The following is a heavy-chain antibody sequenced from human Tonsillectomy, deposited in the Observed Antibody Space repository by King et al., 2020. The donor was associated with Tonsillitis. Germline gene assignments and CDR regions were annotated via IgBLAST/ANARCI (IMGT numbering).Heavy chain of an antibody. CDR1: GGTLSNYA. J-gene: IGHJ4*02. CDR2: SIPVLGPK. Sequence: VQLVQSGAEMKKPGSSVKVSCKASGGTLSNYACTLVRQAPGQGLEWMGGSIPVLGPKTYAQQIQARITISAVTSTKTTYMQLNSLTSEDTAVYYCARYRQVFRLLEWLSLDYWGQGTLVTVSS. V-gene: IGHV1-69*14. CDR3: ARYRQVFRLLEWLSLDY. D-gene: IGHD3-3*01.